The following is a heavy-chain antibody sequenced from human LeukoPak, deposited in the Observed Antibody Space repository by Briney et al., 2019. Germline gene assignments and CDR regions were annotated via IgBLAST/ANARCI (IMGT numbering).Heavy chain of an antibody. Sequence: QAGGSLRLSCAASGFTFSSYGMHWVRQAPGKGLEWVAVISYDGSIKYYADSVKGRFTISRDNSKNTLYLQMNSLRAEDTAVYYCAHTHLTLWFGELLPKRGMDVWGKGTTVTVSS. CDR1: GFTFSSYG. CDR3: AHTHLTLWFGELLPKRGMDV. D-gene: IGHD3-10*01. CDR2: ISYDGSIK. V-gene: IGHV3-30*03. J-gene: IGHJ6*04.